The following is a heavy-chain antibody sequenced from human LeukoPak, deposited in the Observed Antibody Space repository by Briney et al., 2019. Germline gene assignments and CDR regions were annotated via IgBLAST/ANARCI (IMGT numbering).Heavy chain of an antibody. J-gene: IGHJ4*02. V-gene: IGHV3-21*01. D-gene: IGHD3-10*01. CDR2: ISSSSTYI. CDR1: GFTFSSYS. CDR3: ARDRGCYGSGSSEYYFDY. Sequence: PGGSLRLSCAASGFTFSSYSMNWVRQAPGKGLEWVSSISSSSTYIYYADSVKGRFTISRDNAKNSLYLQMNSLRADDTAVYYCARDRGCYGSGSSEYYFDYWGQGTLVTVSS.